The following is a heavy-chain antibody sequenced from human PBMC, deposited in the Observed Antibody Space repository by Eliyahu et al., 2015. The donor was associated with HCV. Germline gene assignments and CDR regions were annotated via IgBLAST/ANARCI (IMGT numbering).Heavy chain of an antibody. Sequence: EVQLLESGGGLVQPGGSLRLSCAASXFTFSSYAMSWVRQAPGKGLEWVSAISGSGGSTXYADSVKGRFTXSRDNSKNTLYLQMNSLRAEDTAVYYCAKRDSGSNTQRDYWGQGTLVTVSS. J-gene: IGHJ4*02. CDR2: ISGSGGST. CDR3: AKRDSGSNTQRDY. D-gene: IGHD1-26*01. V-gene: IGHV3-23*01. CDR1: XFTFSSYA.